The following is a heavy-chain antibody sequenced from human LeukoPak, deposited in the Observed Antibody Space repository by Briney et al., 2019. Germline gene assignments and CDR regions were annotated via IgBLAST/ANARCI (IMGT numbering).Heavy chain of an antibody. J-gene: IGHJ6*03. D-gene: IGHD3-10*01. CDR3: ARSVRGAMSGYYYYMDV. CDR2: IYTSGST. V-gene: IGHV4-61*02. CDR1: GGSIGSGSYY. Sequence: PSETLSLTCTVSGGSIGSGSYYWSWIRQPAGKGLEWIGRIYTSGSTNYNPSLKSRVTISVDTSKNQFSLKLSSVTAADTAVYYCARSVRGAMSGYYYYMDVWGKGTTVTISS.